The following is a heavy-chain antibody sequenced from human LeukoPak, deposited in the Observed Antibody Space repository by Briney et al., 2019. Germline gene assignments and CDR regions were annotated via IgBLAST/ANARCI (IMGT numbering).Heavy chain of an antibody. J-gene: IGHJ4*02. CDR3: ARSDEEVRYSGWPY. CDR2: IYYSGST. D-gene: IGHD6-19*01. CDR1: GGSISSGAYY. Sequence: SQTLSLTCTVSGGSISSGAYYWSWIRQPPGKGLEWIGYIYYSGSTNYNPSLKSRVTISVDTSKNQFSLKLSSVTAADTAVYYCARSDEEVRYSGWPYWGQGTLVTVSS. V-gene: IGHV4-61*08.